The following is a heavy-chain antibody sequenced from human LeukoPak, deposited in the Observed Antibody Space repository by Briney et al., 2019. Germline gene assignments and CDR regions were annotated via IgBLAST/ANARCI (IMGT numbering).Heavy chain of an antibody. D-gene: IGHD6-19*01. CDR1: GFTFSSYA. J-gene: IGHJ4*02. CDR2: ISGSGGST. Sequence: GGSLRLSCAASGFTFSSYAMSWVRQAPGKGLEWVSAISGSGGSTYYADSVKGRFTISRDNSKNTLYLQMNSLRAEDTAVYYCAKVLSGAVAGTYFDYWGQGTLVTVSS. V-gene: IGHV3-23*01. CDR3: AKVLSGAVAGTYFDY.